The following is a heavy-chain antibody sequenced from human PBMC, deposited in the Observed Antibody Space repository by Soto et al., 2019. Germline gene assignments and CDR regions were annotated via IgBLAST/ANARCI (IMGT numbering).Heavy chain of an antibody. D-gene: IGHD4-17*01. CDR1: GYTFTSYY. J-gene: IGHJ4*02. V-gene: IGHV1-46*01. Sequence: GASVKVSCKASGYTFTSYYMHWVRQAPGQGLEWMGIINPSGGSTSYAQKFQGRVTMTRDTSTSTVYMELSSLRSEDTAVYYCARARSTDYGDYDGARGHGYFDYWGQGTLVTVSS. CDR2: INPSGGST. CDR3: ARARSTDYGDYDGARGHGYFDY.